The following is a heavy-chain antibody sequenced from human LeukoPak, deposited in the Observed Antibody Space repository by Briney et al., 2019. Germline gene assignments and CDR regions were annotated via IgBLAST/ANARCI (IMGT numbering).Heavy chain of an antibody. V-gene: IGHV4-39*01. J-gene: IGHJ1*01. CDR3: ARHAVVDAYPRYFQH. CDR2: LSSSGNV. CDR1: GYSISNKIYY. Sequence: SETLSLTCTVSGYSISNKIYYWGWIRQPPGKGLEWIGSLSSSGNVYYNPSLKSRVTVSIDTSKNQFSLRLTSVIAADTAICYCARHAVVDAYPRYFQHWGQGTLITVSS. D-gene: IGHD5-12*01.